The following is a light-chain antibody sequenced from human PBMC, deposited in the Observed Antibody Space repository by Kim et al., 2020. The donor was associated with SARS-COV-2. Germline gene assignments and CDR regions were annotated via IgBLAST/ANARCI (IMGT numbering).Light chain of an antibody. CDR1: KIGSKI. J-gene: IGLJ2*01. Sequence: APGKEAKISWGGKKIGSKIVHWYQQKPGQAPMLVIFYDSDRPSGIPARISGSNSGNTATLTISGVEAGDEADYYCQVWDSSSDPVVFGGGTQLTVL. V-gene: IGLV3-21*04. CDR2: YDS. CDR3: QVWDSSSDPVV.